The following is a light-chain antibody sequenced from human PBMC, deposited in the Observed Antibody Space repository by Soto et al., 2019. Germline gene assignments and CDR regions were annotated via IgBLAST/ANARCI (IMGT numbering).Light chain of an antibody. Sequence: QSVLTQPPSVSGAPGQRVTISCTGSRSNIGAGYDVHWYQQLPGTAPKLLIYGNSNLPSGVPDRLSGSKSGTSASLAITGLQAEDEADYYCQSYDSSLSGSVLGGGTKLTVL. CDR1: RSNIGAGYD. V-gene: IGLV1-40*01. CDR3: QSYDSSLSGSV. J-gene: IGLJ2*01. CDR2: GNS.